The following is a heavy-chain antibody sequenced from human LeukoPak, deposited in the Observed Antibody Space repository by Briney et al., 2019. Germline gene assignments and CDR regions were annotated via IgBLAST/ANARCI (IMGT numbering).Heavy chain of an antibody. CDR2: IRYDGSNK. CDR1: AFTFSSYG. J-gene: IGHJ4*02. CDR3: ARGVAAAGNLFGGFDY. V-gene: IGHV3-30*02. D-gene: IGHD6-13*01. Sequence: HSGGSLRLSCAASAFTFSSYGMHWVRQAPGKGLEWVAFIRYDGSNKYYADSVKGRFTISIDNAKNSLYLQMNSLRAEDTALYYCARGVAAAGNLFGGFDYWGQGTLVTVSS.